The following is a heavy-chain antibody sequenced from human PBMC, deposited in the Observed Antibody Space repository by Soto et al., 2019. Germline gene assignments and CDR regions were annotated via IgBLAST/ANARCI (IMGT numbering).Heavy chain of an antibody. CDR2: IYYSGST. CDR3: ARATRGITN. Sequence: QVRLQESGPGVVKPSETLSLTCTVSGGSISSDYWSWIRQPPGKGLEWIGYIYYSGSTNYNPSLKSRVTISVDTSKNQFSLKLTSVIAADTAVYNCARATRGITNWGQGTLVTVSS. J-gene: IGHJ4*02. CDR1: GGSISSDY. D-gene: IGHD3-10*01. V-gene: IGHV4-59*01.